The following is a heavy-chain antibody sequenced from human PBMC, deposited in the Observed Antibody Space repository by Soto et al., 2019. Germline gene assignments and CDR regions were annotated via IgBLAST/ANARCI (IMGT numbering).Heavy chain of an antibody. V-gene: IGHV3-23*01. CDR3: AKAAPVTYYYDSSGYSN. J-gene: IGHJ4*02. D-gene: IGHD3-22*01. Sequence: GGSLRLSCAASGFTFSSYAMSWVRQAPGKGLEWVSAISGSGGSTYYADSVKGRFTISRDNSKNTLYLQMNSLRAEDTAVYYCAKAAPVTYYYDSSGYSNWGQGTLVTVSS. CDR2: ISGSGGST. CDR1: GFTFSSYA.